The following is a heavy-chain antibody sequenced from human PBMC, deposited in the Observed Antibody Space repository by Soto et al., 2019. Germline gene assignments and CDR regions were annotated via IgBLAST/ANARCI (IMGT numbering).Heavy chain of an antibody. Sequence: AGGSLRLSCAASGFTFSNAWMSWVRQAPGKGLEWVGRIKSKTDGGTTDYAAPVKGRFTISRDDSKNTLYLQMNSLKTEDTAVYYCTTVSHCSGGSCYLTLYYYYGMDVWGQGTTVTVSS. CDR3: TTVSHCSGGSCYLTLYYYYGMDV. J-gene: IGHJ6*02. CDR2: IKSKTDGGTT. D-gene: IGHD2-15*01. CDR1: GFTFSNAW. V-gene: IGHV3-15*01.